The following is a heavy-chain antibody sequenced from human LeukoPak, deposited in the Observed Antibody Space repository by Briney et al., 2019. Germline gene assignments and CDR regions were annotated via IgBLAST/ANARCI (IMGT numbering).Heavy chain of an antibody. CDR3: ARSYDFWSGSPGGYFDY. D-gene: IGHD3-3*01. CDR2: IYHSGST. CDR1: GGSISSGGYS. J-gene: IGHJ4*02. Sequence: PSETLSLTCAVSGGSISSGGYSWSWIRQPPGKGLEWIGYIYHSGSTYYNPSLKSRVTISVDRSKNQFSLKLSSVTAADTAVYYCARSYDFWSGSPGGYFDYWGQGTLVTVSS. V-gene: IGHV4-30-2*02.